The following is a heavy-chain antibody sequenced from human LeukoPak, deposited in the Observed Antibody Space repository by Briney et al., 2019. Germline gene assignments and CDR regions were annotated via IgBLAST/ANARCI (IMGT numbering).Heavy chain of an antibody. CDR2: IGTSSRSI. V-gene: IGHV3-48*02. CDR1: GFTFSSYS. Sequence: TGGSLRLSCAASGFTFSSYSMNWVRQAPGKGLEWVSYIGTSSRSIYYADSVKGRFTISRDNAKNSLYLQMNSLRDEDTAVYYCAFRGFDYWGQGTLVTVSS. CDR3: AFRGFDY. J-gene: IGHJ4*02.